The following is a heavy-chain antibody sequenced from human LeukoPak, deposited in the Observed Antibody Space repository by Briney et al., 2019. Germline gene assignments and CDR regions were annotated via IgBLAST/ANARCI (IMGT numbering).Heavy chain of an antibody. CDR3: ARRNQLELRGPLDY. D-gene: IGHD1-1*01. CDR2: INHSGST. V-gene: IGHV4-34*01. CDR1: GGSFSGYY. Sequence: SETLSLTCAVYGGSFSGYYWSWIRQPPGKGLEWIGEINHSGSTNYNPSLKSRVTISVDTSKNQFSLKLSSVTAADTAVYYCARRNQLELRGPLDYWGQGTLVTVSS. J-gene: IGHJ4*02.